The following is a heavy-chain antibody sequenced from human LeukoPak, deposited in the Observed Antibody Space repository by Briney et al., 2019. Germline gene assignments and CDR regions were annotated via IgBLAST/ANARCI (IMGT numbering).Heavy chain of an antibody. J-gene: IGHJ4*02. CDR3: ARDGGSAWFLDY. CDR2: ISSSSTI. V-gene: IGHV3-48*01. D-gene: IGHD6-19*01. Sequence: GGSLRLSCAASGFTFSIYSMNWVRQAPGKGLEWVSYISSSSTIHYADSVKGRFTISRDNAKNSLYLQMNSLRAEDTAVYYCARDGGSAWFLDYWGQGTLVTVSS. CDR1: GFTFSIYS.